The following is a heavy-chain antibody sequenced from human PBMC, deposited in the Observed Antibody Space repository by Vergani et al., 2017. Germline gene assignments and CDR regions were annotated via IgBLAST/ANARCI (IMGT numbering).Heavy chain of an antibody. J-gene: IGHJ4*02. CDR3: ARVEARDYYDSSGLDY. V-gene: IGHV1-18*04. CDR1: GYTFTSYG. D-gene: IGHD3-22*01. CDR2: ISAYNGNP. Sequence: QVQLVQSGAEVKKPGASVKVSCKASGYTFTSYGISWVRQAPGQGLEWMGWISAYNGNPNYAQKLQGRVTMTTDTSTSTAYMELRSLRSDDTAVYYCARVEARDYYDSSGLDYWGQGTLVTVSS.